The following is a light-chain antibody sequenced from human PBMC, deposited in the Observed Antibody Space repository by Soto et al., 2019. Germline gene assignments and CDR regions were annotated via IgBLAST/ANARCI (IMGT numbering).Light chain of an antibody. CDR3: EAWDDSRYGEV. V-gene: IGLV1-44*01. CDR2: SND. J-gene: IGLJ2*01. CDR1: SSNIGSNT. Sequence: QSVLTQPPSASGTPGQGVTISCSGSSSNIGSNTVYWYKQLPGTAPKLLIYSNDLRPSGVPDRFSGSKSGTSASLAISGLQSEDEADYYCEAWDDSRYGEVFGGGTKLTVL.